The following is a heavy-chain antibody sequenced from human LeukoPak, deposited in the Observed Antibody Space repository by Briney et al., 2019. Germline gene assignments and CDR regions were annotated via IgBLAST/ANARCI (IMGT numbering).Heavy chain of an antibody. D-gene: IGHD6-6*01. Sequence: PSETLSLTCTVSGGSISSGGYYWSWIRQPPGKGLEWIGYIYYTGDSNYNPSLKSRATISLDTSRSQFSLMLSSVTAADTAIYYCARHSFARPFDSWGQGTLVTVSS. CDR2: IYYTGDS. CDR1: GGSISSGGYY. J-gene: IGHJ4*02. CDR3: ARHSFARPFDS. V-gene: IGHV4-61*08.